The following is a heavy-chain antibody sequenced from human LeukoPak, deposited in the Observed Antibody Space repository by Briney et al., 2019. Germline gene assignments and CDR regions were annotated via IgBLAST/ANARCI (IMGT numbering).Heavy chain of an antibody. CDR1: GGTFSSYA. Sequence: GASVKVSCKASGGTFSSYAISWVRQAPGQGLEWMGGIIPIFGTANYAQKFQGRVTITADEYTSTAYMELSSLRSEDTAVYYCARGHDYGSYHDYWGQGTLVTVSS. V-gene: IGHV1-69*13. CDR2: IIPIFGTA. J-gene: IGHJ4*02. D-gene: IGHD4-11*01. CDR3: ARGHDYGSYHDY.